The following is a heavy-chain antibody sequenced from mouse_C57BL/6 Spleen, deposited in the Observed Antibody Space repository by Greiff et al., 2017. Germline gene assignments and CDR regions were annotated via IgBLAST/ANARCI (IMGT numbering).Heavy chain of an antibody. J-gene: IGHJ2*01. CDR1: YTFSRRVH. D-gene: IGHD4-1*01. V-gene: IGHV1-87*01. CDR3: SEDSAVYYCACSNGGTFGDY. Sequence: QVQLQQSGPELARPWASVKISCPAFYTFSRRVHFAIRDTNYWLQWVQQRPGQGLEWIGALYPGNGDTSYNQTFKGKATLAADKSSSTAYMQPSNLTSEDSAVYYCACSNGGTFGDYWGQGTTLTVSS. CDR2: GQGLEWIG.